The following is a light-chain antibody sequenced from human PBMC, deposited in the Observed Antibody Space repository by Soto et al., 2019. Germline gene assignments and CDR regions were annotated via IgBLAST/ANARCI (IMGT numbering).Light chain of an antibody. CDR1: HRVSSY. Sequence: EIVMTQSPATLSVSPGERATLSCRASHRVSSYLAWYQQKPGQAPRLLIYATSTRATGIQARFSGSGSGTEFTLTISRLQSEDLAVYYCQQYNNWPLTFGGGTKVEIK. CDR3: QQYNNWPLT. V-gene: IGKV3-15*01. J-gene: IGKJ4*01. CDR2: ATS.